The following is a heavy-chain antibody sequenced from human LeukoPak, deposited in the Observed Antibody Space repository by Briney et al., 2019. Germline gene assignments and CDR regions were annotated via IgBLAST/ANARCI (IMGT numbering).Heavy chain of an antibody. V-gene: IGHV4-34*01. D-gene: IGHD6-13*01. J-gene: IGHJ5*02. CDR2: INHSGST. Sequence: SETLSLTCAVYGGSFSGYYWSWIRQPPGKGLEWIGEINHSGSTNYNPSLKSRVTISVDTSKNQFSLKLSSVTAADTAVYYCARRRSYSSSWYQRGDNWFDPWGQGTLVTVSS. CDR1: GGSFSGYY. CDR3: ARRRSYSSSWYQRGDNWFDP.